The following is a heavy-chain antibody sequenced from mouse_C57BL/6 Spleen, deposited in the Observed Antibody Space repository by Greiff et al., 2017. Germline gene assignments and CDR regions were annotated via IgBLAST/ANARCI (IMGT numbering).Heavy chain of an antibody. CDR1: GYTFTSYW. CDR2: IDPSDSYT. J-gene: IGHJ2*01. D-gene: IGHD1-1*01. V-gene: IGHV1-69*01. CDR3: ARRAVVLDY. Sequence: QVQLQQPGAELVMPGASVKLSCKASGYTFTSYWMHWVKQRPGQGLEWIGEIDPSDSYTNYNQKFKGKSTLTVAKSSSTAYMQLSSLTSEDSAVYYCARRAVVLDYWGQGTTLTVSS.